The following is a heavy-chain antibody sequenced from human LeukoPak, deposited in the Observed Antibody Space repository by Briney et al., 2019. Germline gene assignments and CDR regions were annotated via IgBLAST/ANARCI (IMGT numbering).Heavy chain of an antibody. CDR3: AKDKSQYSSSWYYFDY. D-gene: IGHD6-13*01. J-gene: IGHJ4*02. CDR2: ISGSGGST. Sequence: PGGSLRLSCAASGFTFSSYAMSWVRQAPGKGLEWVSAISGSGGSTCYADSVKGRFTISRDNSKNTLYLQMNSLRAEDTAVYYCAKDKSQYSSSWYYFDYWGQGTLVTVSS. V-gene: IGHV3-23*01. CDR1: GFTFSSYA.